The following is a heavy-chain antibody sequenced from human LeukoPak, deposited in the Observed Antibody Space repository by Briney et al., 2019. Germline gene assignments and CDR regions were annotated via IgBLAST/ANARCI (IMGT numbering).Heavy chain of an antibody. D-gene: IGHD5-24*01. CDR1: GGSFSDFS. V-gene: IGHV4-34*01. CDR3: ARGRWTSSNYNWFDP. CDR2: INHSGST. Sequence: SETLSLTCSVSGGSFSDFSWSWVRQAPGKGLAWIGEINHSGSTNYNPSLKSRVTISVDTSKNQFSLKLSSVTAADTAVYYCARGRWTSSNYNWFDPWGQGTLVTVSS. J-gene: IGHJ5*02.